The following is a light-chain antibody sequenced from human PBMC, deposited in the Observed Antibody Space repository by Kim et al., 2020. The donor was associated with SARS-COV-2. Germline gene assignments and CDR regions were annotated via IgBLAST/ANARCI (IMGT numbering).Light chain of an antibody. CDR1: QSVSSSY. V-gene: IGKV3-20*01. Sequence: LSPGERAPLSCRASQSVSSSYLAWYQQKPGQAPRLLIYGASSRATGIPDRFSGSGSGTDFTLTISRLEPEDFAVYYCQQYGSSPNTLGQGTKLEI. CDR3: QQYGSSPNT. CDR2: GAS. J-gene: IGKJ2*01.